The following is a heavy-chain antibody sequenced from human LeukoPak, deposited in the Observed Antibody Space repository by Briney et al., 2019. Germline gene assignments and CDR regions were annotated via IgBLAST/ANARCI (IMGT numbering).Heavy chain of an antibody. CDR3: ARWLNDSSSVAFDY. D-gene: IGHD6-6*01. CDR1: GYTFTSYG. V-gene: IGHV1-18*01. J-gene: IGHJ4*02. Sequence: GASVKVSCKASGYTFTSYGIRWVRQAPGQGLEWMGWISAYNGNTNYAQKLQGRVTMTTDTSTSTAYMELRSLRSDDTAVYYCARWLNDSSSVAFDYWGQGTLVTVSS. CDR2: ISAYNGNT.